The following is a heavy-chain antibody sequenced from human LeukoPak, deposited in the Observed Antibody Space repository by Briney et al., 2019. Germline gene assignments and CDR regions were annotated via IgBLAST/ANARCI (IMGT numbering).Heavy chain of an antibody. J-gene: IGHJ4*02. D-gene: IGHD2-2*01. CDR2: INHSGST. CDR1: GGSISSGDYY. CDR3: ARGLTGDIVVVPAVTYFDY. V-gene: IGHV4-30-4*08. Sequence: PSQTLSLTCTVSGGSISSGDYYWSWIRQPPGKGLEWIGEINHSGSTNYNPSLKSRVTISVDTSKNQFSLKLSSVTAADTAVYYCARGLTGDIVVVPAVTYFDYWGQGTLVTVSS.